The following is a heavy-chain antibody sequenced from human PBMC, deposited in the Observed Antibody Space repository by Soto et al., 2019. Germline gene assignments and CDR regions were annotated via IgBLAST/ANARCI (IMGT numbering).Heavy chain of an antibody. D-gene: IGHD2-8*01. Sequence: PGGSLRLSCSAPGFNFGSYGTSWVRQAPGKGLEWVSGLTASGLNTYYTDSVKGRFTISRDNSRNTVYLQMSGLRVEDTAVFHCAKGLGNAKEVWGQGTTVTVSS. CDR2: LTASGLNT. CDR1: GFNFGSYG. J-gene: IGHJ6*02. V-gene: IGHV3-23*01. CDR3: AKGLGNAKEV.